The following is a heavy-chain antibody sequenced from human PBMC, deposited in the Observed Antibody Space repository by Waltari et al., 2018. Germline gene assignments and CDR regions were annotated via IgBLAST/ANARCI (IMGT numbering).Heavy chain of an antibody. J-gene: IGHJ6*02. V-gene: IGHV4-39*01. Sequence: QLQLQQSGPGLVRPSETLSLTCTVSGGYINSNYYYWGWIRQPPGKGLEWIGNMFYRGSTNYNPSLKSRVTISVDTSKNQFSLKLSSVTAAETAVYYCARDSLGYGMDVWGQGTTVTVSS. CDR3: ARDSLGYGMDV. CDR2: MFYRGST. CDR1: GGYINSNYYY.